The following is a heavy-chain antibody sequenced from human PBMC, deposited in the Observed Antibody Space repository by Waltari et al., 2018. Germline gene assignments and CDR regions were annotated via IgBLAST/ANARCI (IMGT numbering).Heavy chain of an antibody. J-gene: IGHJ5*02. D-gene: IGHD3-22*01. Sequence: EVQLVESGGGLVKPGGSLRLSCAASGFTFRIYSMNWMRQTPGMGLEWLASISSSGDNIKYSDSLRGRFTISRDNSKNTVFLQMNSLRTEDTAVYYCAKGPDSSGYYSNWFDPWGQGILVTVSS. CDR2: ISSSGDNI. CDR1: GFTFRIYS. V-gene: IGHV3-21*02. CDR3: AKGPDSSGYYSNWFDP.